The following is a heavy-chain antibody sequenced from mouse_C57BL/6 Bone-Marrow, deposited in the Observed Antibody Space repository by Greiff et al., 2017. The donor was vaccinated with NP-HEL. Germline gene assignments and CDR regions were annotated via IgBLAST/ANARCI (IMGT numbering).Heavy chain of an antibody. V-gene: IGHV1-55*01. D-gene: IGHD2-3*01. CDR2: IYPGSGST. J-gene: IGHJ2*01. Sequence: QVHVKQPGAELVKPGASVKMSCKASGYTFTSYWITWVKQRPGQGLEWIGDIYPGSGSTNYNEKFKSRATLTVDTSSSTAYMQLSSLTSEDSAVYYCAYDGPYWGQGTTLTVSS. CDR3: AYDGPY. CDR1: GYTFTSYW.